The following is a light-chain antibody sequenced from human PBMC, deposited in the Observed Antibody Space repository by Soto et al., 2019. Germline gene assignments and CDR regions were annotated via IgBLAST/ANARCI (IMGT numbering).Light chain of an antibody. CDR2: GAS. CDR1: QSVSSSY. Sequence: EIVLTQSPGTLSLSPGERATLSCRASQSVSSSYLAWYQQKPGQAPRLLIYGASSRATGIPDRFSGSGYGTDFTLIISRLETEDFAVYYCQQYGSSPLTFGQGTKVEIK. V-gene: IGKV3-20*01. CDR3: QQYGSSPLT. J-gene: IGKJ1*01.